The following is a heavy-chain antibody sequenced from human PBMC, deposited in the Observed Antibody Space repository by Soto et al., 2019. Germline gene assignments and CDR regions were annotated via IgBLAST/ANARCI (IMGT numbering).Heavy chain of an antibody. CDR3: AADANSCGYYYGVYYYYGMDV. CDR2: IVVGSGNT. D-gene: IGHD3-22*01. Sequence: SVKVSCKASGFTFTSSAVQWVRQARGQRLEWIGWIVVGSGNTNYAQKFQERVTITRDMSTSTAYMELSSLRSEDTAVYYCAADANSCGYYYGVYYYYGMDVWGQGTTVAVSS. CDR1: GFTFTSSA. V-gene: IGHV1-58*01. J-gene: IGHJ6*02.